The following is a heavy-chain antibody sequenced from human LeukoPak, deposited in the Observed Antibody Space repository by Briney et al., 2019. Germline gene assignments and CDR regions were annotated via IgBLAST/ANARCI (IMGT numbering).Heavy chain of an antibody. CDR1: GFTFSSYA. CDR2: ISGSGGST. CDR3: AKWGSRYDSSGYYFSFDY. D-gene: IGHD3-22*01. Sequence: GGSLRLSCAASGFTFSSYAMSWVRQAPGKGLEWVSAISGSGGSTYYADSVKGRFTISRDNSKNTLYLQMNSLRAEDTAVYYCAKWGSRYDSSGYYFSFDYWGQGTLVTVSS. J-gene: IGHJ4*02. V-gene: IGHV3-23*01.